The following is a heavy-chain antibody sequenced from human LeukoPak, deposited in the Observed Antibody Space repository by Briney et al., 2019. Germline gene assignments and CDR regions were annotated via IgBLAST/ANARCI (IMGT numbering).Heavy chain of an antibody. J-gene: IGHJ4*02. V-gene: IGHV3-48*04. CDR1: GFTFSSYS. Sequence: PGGSLRLSCAASGFTFSSYSMNWVRQAPGKGLEWVSYISSGSSASIYYADSVKGRFTISRDNSKNSLYQQMNSLRAEDTAVYYCARILSGSGSYGTFDYWGQGSLVTVSS. D-gene: IGHD3-10*01. CDR2: ISSGSSASI. CDR3: ARILSGSGSYGTFDY.